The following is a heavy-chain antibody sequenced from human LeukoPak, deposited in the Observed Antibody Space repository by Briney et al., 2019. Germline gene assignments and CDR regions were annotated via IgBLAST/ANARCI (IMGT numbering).Heavy chain of an antibody. D-gene: IGHD6-19*01. CDR1: GGSFSGYY. CDR2: INHSGST. V-gene: IGHV4-34*01. J-gene: IGHJ4*02. Sequence: PSETLSLTCAVYGGSFSGYYWSWIRQPPGKGLEWIGEINHSGSTNYNPSLKSRVTISVDTSKNQFSLKLSSVTVADTAVYYCARDGSWSSGWYVEEHFDYWGQGTLVTVSS. CDR3: ARDGSWSSGWYVEEHFDY.